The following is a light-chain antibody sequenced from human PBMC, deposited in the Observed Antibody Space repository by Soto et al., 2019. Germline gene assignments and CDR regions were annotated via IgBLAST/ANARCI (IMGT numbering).Light chain of an antibody. V-gene: IGLV2-8*01. CDR3: SSYAGSNIWV. Sequence: QSALTQPPSASGSPGQSVTISCTETSSDVGGYNYVSWYQQHPGKAPKLMIYEVSKRPSGVPDRFSGSKSGNTASLTVSGLQAEDEADYYCSSYAGSNIWVFGGGTKLTVL. CDR2: EVS. J-gene: IGLJ3*02. CDR1: SSDVGGYNY.